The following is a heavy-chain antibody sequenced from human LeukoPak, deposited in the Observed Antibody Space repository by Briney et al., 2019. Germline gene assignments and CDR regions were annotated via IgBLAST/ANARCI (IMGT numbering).Heavy chain of an antibody. CDR1: GGSISSYY. J-gene: IGHJ4*02. D-gene: IGHD3-3*01. Sequence: PSETLSLTCTVSGGSISSYYWSWIRQPPGKGLEWIGYIYYSGSTNYNPSFKSRVTISVDTSKNQFSLKLSSVTAADTAVYYCARDRSIFGVSHIDYWGQGTLVTVSS. CDR3: ARDRSIFGVSHIDY. CDR2: IYYSGST. V-gene: IGHV4-59*01.